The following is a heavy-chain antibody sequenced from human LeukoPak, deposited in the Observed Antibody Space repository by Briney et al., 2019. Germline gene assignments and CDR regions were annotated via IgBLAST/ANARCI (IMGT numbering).Heavy chain of an antibody. J-gene: IGHJ4*02. D-gene: IGHD7-27*01. Sequence: GGSLRLSCAASGFTFSSYAMSWVRHAPGTGLEWVSAISGSGGSTYYADSVKGRFTISRDNSKNTLYLQMNSLRAEDTAVYYCAKDPRVAQPGPGWANWGSHFDYWGQGTLVTVSS. CDR2: ISGSGGST. CDR1: GFTFSSYA. V-gene: IGHV3-23*01. CDR3: AKDPRVAQPGPGWANWGSHFDY.